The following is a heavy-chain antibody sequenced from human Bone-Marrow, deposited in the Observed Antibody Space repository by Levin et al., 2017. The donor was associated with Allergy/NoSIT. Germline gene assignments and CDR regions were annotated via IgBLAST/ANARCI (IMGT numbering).Heavy chain of an antibody. Sequence: GGSLRLSCAASGFTFSSYGMHWVRQAPGKGLEWVAVISYDGSNKYYADSVKGRFTISRDNSKNTLYLQMNSLRAEDTAVYYCARARSGYDYWPIDYWGQGTLVTVSS. D-gene: IGHD5-12*01. CDR1: GFTFSSYG. V-gene: IGHV3-30*03. CDR3: ARARSGYDYWPIDY. J-gene: IGHJ4*02. CDR2: ISYDGSNK.